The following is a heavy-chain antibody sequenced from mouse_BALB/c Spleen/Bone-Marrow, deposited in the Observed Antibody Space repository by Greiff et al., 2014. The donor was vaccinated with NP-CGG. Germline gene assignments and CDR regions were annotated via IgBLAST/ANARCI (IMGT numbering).Heavy chain of an antibody. Sequence: VQLQQPGPELVKPGASVKMSCKASGYTFTSYVIHWVKQKPGQGLEWIGYINPYNDGTKYNEKFKGKATLTLDKSSSTAYMELSSLTSEDSAVYYCARGGYYGTSLYWYFDVWGAGTTVTVSS. J-gene: IGHJ1*01. CDR1: GYTFTSYV. V-gene: IGHV1-14*01. D-gene: IGHD1-1*01. CDR2: INPYNDGT. CDR3: ARGGYYGTSLYWYFDV.